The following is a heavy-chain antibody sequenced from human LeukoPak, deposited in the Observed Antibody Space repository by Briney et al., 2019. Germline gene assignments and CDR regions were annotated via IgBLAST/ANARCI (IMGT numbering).Heavy chain of an antibody. CDR3: VRESSVWVGPGIGRPLDV. CDR2: IKEDGSDK. Sequence: PGGSLRLSCAVSGFTFSDYWMTWFRQAPGRGLEWVANIKEDGSDKQKVDSVQGRFTISRDNAENSLYLQMNSLRAEDTAVYYCVRESSVWVGPGIGRPLDVWGKGTAVTVSS. CDR1: GFTFSDYW. J-gene: IGHJ6*04. D-gene: IGHD3-16*01. V-gene: IGHV3-7*01.